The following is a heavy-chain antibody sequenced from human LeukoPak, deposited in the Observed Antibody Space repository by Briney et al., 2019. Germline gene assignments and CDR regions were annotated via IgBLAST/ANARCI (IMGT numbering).Heavy chain of an antibody. CDR3: AKGEAWYNWFDS. J-gene: IGHJ5*01. Sequence: PGGSLRLSCGASGFSFSGYAMSWVRQAPGKGLEWVSGISGSGGSTYYADSVKGRFTISRDSSKSTLYLQMNSLRAEDTALYYCAKGEAWYNWFDSWGQGTLVTVSS. V-gene: IGHV3-23*01. D-gene: IGHD1-26*01. CDR1: GFSFSGYA. CDR2: ISGSGGST.